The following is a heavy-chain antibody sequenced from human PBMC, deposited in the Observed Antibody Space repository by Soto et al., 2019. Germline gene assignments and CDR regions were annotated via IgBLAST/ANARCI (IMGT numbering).Heavy chain of an antibody. CDR1: GYSFTSYW. CDR2: IYPGDSDT. V-gene: IGHV5-51*01. CDR3: ARRGYSGYERYYYYYMDV. Sequence: GESLKISCKGSGYSFTSYWIGWVRQMPGKGLEWMGIIYPGDSDTRYSPSFQGQVTISADKSISTAYLQWSSLKASDTAMYYCARRGYSGYERYYYYYMDVWGKGTTVTVS. J-gene: IGHJ6*03. D-gene: IGHD5-12*01.